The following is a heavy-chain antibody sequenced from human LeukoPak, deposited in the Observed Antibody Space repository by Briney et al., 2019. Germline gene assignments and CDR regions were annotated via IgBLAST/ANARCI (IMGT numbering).Heavy chain of an antibody. CDR1: GFTFSSYS. D-gene: IGHD6-19*01. V-gene: IGHV3-21*01. J-gene: IGHJ5*02. Sequence: GGSLRLSCAASGFTFSSYSMNWVRQAPGKGLEWVSSISSSSSYIYYADSVKGRFTISRDNAKNSLYLQMNSLRAEDTAVYYCARGLGMLYSSGWLSWFDPWGQGTLVTVSS. CDR3: ARGLGMLYSSGWLSWFDP. CDR2: ISSSSSYI.